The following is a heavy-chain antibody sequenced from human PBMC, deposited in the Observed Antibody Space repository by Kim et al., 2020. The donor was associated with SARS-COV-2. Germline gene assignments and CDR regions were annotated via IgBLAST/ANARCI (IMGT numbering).Heavy chain of an antibody. CDR3: ARFISWFYAAAGTSNYFDY. D-gene: IGHD6-13*01. J-gene: IGHJ4*02. CDR2: IYYSGST. CDR1: GGSISSYF. Sequence: SETLSLTCTVSGGSISSYFWSWIRQPPGKGLEWIGYIYYSGSTNYNPSLKSRVTISLDTSKNQFSLKLSSVTAAATAVYYCARFISWFYAAAGTSNYFDYWGQGTLVTVSS. V-gene: IGHV4-59*01.